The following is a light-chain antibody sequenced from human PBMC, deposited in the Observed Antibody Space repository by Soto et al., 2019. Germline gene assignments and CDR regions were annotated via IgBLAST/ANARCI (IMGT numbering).Light chain of an antibody. CDR2: DAS. CDR3: QQTAHSPLT. Sequence: DIVLTQSPGTLSLSPGEGATLSCRASQSVTNNYVAWYQHKPGQPPRLLIHDASDRATGVPDRFSGSGSGTDFTLTISRLEPEDFAVYYCQQTAHSPLTFGQGTKV. J-gene: IGKJ1*01. V-gene: IGKV3-20*01. CDR1: QSVTNNY.